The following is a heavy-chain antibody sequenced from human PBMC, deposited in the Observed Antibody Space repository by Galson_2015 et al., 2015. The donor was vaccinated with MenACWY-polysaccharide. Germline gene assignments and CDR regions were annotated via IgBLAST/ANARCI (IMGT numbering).Heavy chain of an antibody. D-gene: IGHD5-12*01. V-gene: IGHV4-30-2*01. CDR2: IYHSGST. CDR1: GGSISSGGYS. Sequence: TLSLTCAVSGGSISSGGYSWSWIRQPPGKGLEWIGYIYHSGSTYHNPSLKSRVTISVDRSKNQFSLKLSSVTAADTAVYYCARLRRNYYYMDVWGKGTTVTVSS. J-gene: IGHJ6*03. CDR3: ARLRRNYYYMDV.